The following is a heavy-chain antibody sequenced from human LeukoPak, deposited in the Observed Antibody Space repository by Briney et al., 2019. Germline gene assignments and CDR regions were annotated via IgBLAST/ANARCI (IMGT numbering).Heavy chain of an antibody. CDR2: IYTSGST. Sequence: PSETLSLTCTVFGGSISSYCWSWIRQPAGKGLEWIGRIYTSGSTNYNPSLKSRVTMSVDTSKNQFSLKLSSVTAADTAVYYCARDGTDYVWGSYRFSSYYYYYMDVWGKGTTVTISS. J-gene: IGHJ6*03. V-gene: IGHV4-4*07. CDR1: GGSISSYC. CDR3: ARDGTDYVWGSYRFSSYYYYYMDV. D-gene: IGHD3-16*02.